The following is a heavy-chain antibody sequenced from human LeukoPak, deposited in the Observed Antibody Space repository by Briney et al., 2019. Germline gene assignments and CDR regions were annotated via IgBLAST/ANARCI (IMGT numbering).Heavy chain of an antibody. CDR1: GFTFSSYA. CDR3: AKDLQLIMLGYFDY. D-gene: IGHD2-8*01. Sequence: QVGGSLRLSCAASGFTFSSYAMTWVRQAPGKGLEWVSGISGGGGNTYYADSVKGRFTISRDNSTNTMYLQMNTLRAEDTAVYYCAKDLQLIMLGYFDYWGQGNLVTVSS. V-gene: IGHV3-23*01. J-gene: IGHJ4*02. CDR2: ISGGGGNT.